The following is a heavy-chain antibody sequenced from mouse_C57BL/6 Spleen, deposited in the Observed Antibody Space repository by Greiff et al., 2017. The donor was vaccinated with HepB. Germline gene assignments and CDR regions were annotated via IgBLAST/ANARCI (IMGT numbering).Heavy chain of an antibody. CDR2: IDPNSGGT. J-gene: IGHJ2*01. D-gene: IGHD1-1*01. Sequence: QVQLQQPGAELVKPGASVKLSCKASGYTFTSYWMHWVKQRPGRGLEWIGRIDPNSGGTKYNEKFKSKATLTVDKPSSTAYMQLSSLTSEDSAVYYCARCGLGGDYYGSSPHFDYWGQGTTLTVSS. CDR1: GYTFTSYW. V-gene: IGHV1-72*01. CDR3: ARCGLGGDYYGSSPHFDY.